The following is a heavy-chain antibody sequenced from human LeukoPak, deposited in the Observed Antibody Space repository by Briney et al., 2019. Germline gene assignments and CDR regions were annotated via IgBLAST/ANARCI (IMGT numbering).Heavy chain of an antibody. CDR2: ISGSGGNT. V-gene: IGHV3-23*01. D-gene: IGHD2-2*01. J-gene: IGHJ6*03. Sequence: GGSLRLSCAASAFTFSSHAMSWVRQAPGKGLEWVSAISGSGGNTYYADSVKGRFTIPRDNSKNTLSLQMNSLRAEDTAVYYCAKTPRYCSSTSCYMDVWGKGTTVTVSS. CDR3: AKTPRYCSSTSCYMDV. CDR1: AFTFSSHA.